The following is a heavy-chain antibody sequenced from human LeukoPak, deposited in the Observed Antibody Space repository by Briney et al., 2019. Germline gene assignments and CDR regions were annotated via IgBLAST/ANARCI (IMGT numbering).Heavy chain of an antibody. CDR1: GGSISSYY. CDR2: IYYSGST. V-gene: IGHV4-59*12. D-gene: IGHD4-11*01. CDR3: ARMGNYEAFDI. Sequence: SETLSLTCTVSGGSISSYYWTWIRQPPGKGLEWIGYIYYSGSTNYNPSLKSRVTISVDKSKNQFSLKLSSVTAADTAVYYCARMGNYEAFDIWGQGTMVTVSS. J-gene: IGHJ3*02.